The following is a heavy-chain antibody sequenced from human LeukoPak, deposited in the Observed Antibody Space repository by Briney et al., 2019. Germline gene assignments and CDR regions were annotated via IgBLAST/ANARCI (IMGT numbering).Heavy chain of an antibody. D-gene: IGHD3-22*01. CDR2: IYYSGST. J-gene: IGHJ4*02. CDR1: GGSISSGDYY. CDR3: ASERTYYYDSSGYR. Sequence: SETLSLTCTVSGGSISSGDYYWSWIRQPPGKGLEWIGYIYYSGSTYYNPSLKSRVTISVDTSKNQFSLKLSSVTAADTAVYYCASERTYYYDSSGYRWGQGTLVTASS. V-gene: IGHV4-30-4*08.